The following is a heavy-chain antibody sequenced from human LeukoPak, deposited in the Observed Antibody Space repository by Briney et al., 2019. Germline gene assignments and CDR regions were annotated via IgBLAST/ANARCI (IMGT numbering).Heavy chain of an antibody. CDR3: ASSGSLDY. J-gene: IGHJ4*02. D-gene: IGHD3-10*01. Sequence: GGSLRLSCAASGLTFSSYWMSWVRQAPGKGLERVANIKQDGSEKYYVDSVKGRFTISRDNAKNSLYLQMNSLRAEDTAVYYCASSGSLDYWGQGTLVTVSS. CDR1: GLTFSSYW. V-gene: IGHV3-7*03. CDR2: IKQDGSEK.